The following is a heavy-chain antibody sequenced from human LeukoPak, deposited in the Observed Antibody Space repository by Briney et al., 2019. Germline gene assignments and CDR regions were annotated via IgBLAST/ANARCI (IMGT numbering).Heavy chain of an antibody. V-gene: IGHV4-39*07. CDR1: GGSISSSSYY. J-gene: IGHJ3*02. CDR2: NYYSGST. D-gene: IGHD4-17*01. Sequence: SETLSLTCTVSGGSISSSSYYWGWIRQPPGKGLEWIGSNYYSGSTYYNPSLKSRVTRSVDTSKNQFSLKLSSVTAADTAVYYCARELTVTTDAFDIWGQGTMVTVSS. CDR3: ARELTVTTDAFDI.